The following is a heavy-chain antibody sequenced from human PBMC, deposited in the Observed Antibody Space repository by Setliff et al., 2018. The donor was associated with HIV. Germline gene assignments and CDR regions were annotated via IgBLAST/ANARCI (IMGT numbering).Heavy chain of an antibody. CDR2: IYYSGST. CDR1: GGSISSSSYY. D-gene: IGHD3-22*01. Sequence: SETLSLTCTVSGGSISSSSYYWGWIRQPPGKGLEWIGSIYYSGSTYYNPSLKSRVTISVDTSKNQFSLKLSSVTATDTAVYYCASPYYYDSSGYWYFDLWGRGTLVTVSS. V-gene: IGHV4-39*01. J-gene: IGHJ2*01. CDR3: ASPYYYDSSGYWYFDL.